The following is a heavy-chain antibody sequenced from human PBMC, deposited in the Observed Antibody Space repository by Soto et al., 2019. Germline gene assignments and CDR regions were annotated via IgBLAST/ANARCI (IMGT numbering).Heavy chain of an antibody. V-gene: IGHV4-59*01. CDR2: IYYSGST. Sequence: SETLSLTCTVSGGSISSYYWSWIRQPPGKGLEWIGYIYYSGSTNYNPSLKSRVTISVDTSKNQFSLKLSSVTAADTAVYYCARSLREYPFDYWGQGTLVTVSS. CDR3: ARSLREYPFDY. CDR1: GGSISSYY. J-gene: IGHJ4*02.